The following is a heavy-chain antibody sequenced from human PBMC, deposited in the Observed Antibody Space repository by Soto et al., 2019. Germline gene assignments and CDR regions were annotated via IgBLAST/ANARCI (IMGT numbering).Heavy chain of an antibody. D-gene: IGHD5-12*01. Sequence: QVQLVESGGGVVQPGRSLRLSCAASGFTFSSYGMHWVRQAPGKGLEWVAVIWYDGSNKYYADSVKGRFTISRDNSKNTMYLQMNSLRAEDTAVYYCARDRGYSGYGSFDYWGQGTLVTVSS. CDR2: IWYDGSNK. V-gene: IGHV3-33*01. J-gene: IGHJ4*02. CDR3: ARDRGYSGYGSFDY. CDR1: GFTFSSYG.